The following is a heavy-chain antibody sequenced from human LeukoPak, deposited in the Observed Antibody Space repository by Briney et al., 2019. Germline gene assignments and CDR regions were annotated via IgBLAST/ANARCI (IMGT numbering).Heavy chain of an antibody. CDR2: INHSGST. V-gene: IGHV4-34*01. CDR1: GGSFSGYY. D-gene: IGHD2-2*01. Sequence: SETLSLTCAVYGGSFSGYYWSWIRQPPGKGLEWIGEINHSGSTNYNPSLKSRVTISVDTSKNQFSLKLSSVTAADTAAYYCAMLDCSSTSCPPEDWFDPWGQGTLVTVSS. CDR3: AMLDCSSTSCPPEDWFDP. J-gene: IGHJ5*02.